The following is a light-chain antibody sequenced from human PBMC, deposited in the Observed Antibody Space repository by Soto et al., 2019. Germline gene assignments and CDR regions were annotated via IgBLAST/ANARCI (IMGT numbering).Light chain of an antibody. Sequence: QSALTQPASVSGSPGQSITISCTGTSSDVGGYNYVSWYQQHPGKAPKLMIYEVSNRPSGVSNRFSGSKSGNTASLTISGLQAEDEADYYCSSYTSGSTGVFGGGTQLTVL. CDR2: EVS. CDR3: SSYTSGSTGV. J-gene: IGLJ3*02. CDR1: SSDVGGYNY. V-gene: IGLV2-14*01.